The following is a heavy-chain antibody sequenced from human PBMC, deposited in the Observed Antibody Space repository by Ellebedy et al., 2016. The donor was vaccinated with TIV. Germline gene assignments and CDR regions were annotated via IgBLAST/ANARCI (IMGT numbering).Heavy chain of an antibody. CDR1: GFTFSSYW. J-gene: IGHJ3*01. CDR2: INQDGSEK. CDR3: ATDGSYGDYRSPAHAFEF. D-gene: IGHD4-17*01. V-gene: IGHV3-7*01. Sequence: GGSLRLSCAAPGFTFSSYWMSWVRQTPGKGLEWVANINQDGSEKYYVDSVRGRFTISRDNAKNSLYLQMNSLGADDSAVYYCATDGSYGDYRSPAHAFEFWGQGTMVTVSS.